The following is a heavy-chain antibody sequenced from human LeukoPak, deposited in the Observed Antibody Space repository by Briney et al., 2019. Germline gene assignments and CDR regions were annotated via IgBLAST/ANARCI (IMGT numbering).Heavy chain of an antibody. CDR1: GYTFTSYY. J-gene: IGHJ6*02. D-gene: IGHD3-22*01. CDR2: INPSGGST. CDR3: ARAGYYDSSGDRGYYYGMDV. V-gene: IGHV1-46*01. Sequence: ASVKVSCEASGYTFTSYYMHWVRQAPGQGLEWMGIINPSGGSTSYAQKFQGRVTMTRDTSTSTAYMELRSLRSDDTAVYYCARAGYYDSSGDRGYYYGMDVWGQGTTITVSS.